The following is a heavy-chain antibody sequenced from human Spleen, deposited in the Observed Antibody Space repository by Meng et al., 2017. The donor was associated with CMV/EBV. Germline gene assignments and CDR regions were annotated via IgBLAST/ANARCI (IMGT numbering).Heavy chain of an antibody. Sequence: ASVKVSCKASGYTFTSYDINWVRQATGQGLEWMGWMNPNSGNTGYAQKFQGRVTITEDTSTDTAYLELSSLRSEDTAVYYCTTPPGIAETGTLGFDFWGQGTLVTVSS. CDR2: MNPNSGNT. J-gene: IGHJ4*02. CDR3: TTPPGIAETGTLGFDF. V-gene: IGHV1-8*02. CDR1: GYTFTSYD. D-gene: IGHD6-13*01.